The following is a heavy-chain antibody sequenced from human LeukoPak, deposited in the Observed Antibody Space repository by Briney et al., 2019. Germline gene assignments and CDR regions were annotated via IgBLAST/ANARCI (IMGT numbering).Heavy chain of an antibody. V-gene: IGHV3-9*03. CDR1: GFTFDDYA. CDR2: ISWNSGSI. J-gene: IGHJ4*02. D-gene: IGHD4-17*01. CDR3: AKGADYGRGGRLEY. Sequence: GGSLRLSCAASGFTFDDYAMHWVRQAPGKGLEWVSGISWNSGSIGYADSVKGRFTISRDNAKNSLYLQMNSLRAEDMALYYCAKGADYGRGGRLEYWGQGTLVTVSS.